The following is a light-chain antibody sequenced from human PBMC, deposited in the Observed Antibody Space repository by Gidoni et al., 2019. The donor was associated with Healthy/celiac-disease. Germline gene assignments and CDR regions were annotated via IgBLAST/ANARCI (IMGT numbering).Light chain of an antibody. CDR2: GAS. CDR1: QSVSSN. V-gene: IGKV3-15*01. CDR3: QQYNNWPLFT. Sequence: EIVMTHSPATLSVSPGDRATLCCRPSQSVSSNLAWYQQKPGQAPRLLIYGASTRATGIPARFSGSGSGTEFTLTISSLQSEDFAVYYCQQYNNWPLFTFGPGTKVDIK. J-gene: IGKJ3*01.